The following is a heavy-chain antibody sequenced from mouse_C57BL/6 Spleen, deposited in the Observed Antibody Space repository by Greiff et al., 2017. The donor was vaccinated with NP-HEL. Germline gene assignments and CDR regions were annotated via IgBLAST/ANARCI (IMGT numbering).Heavy chain of an antibody. CDR1: GYTFTSYW. Sequence: VQLQQPGAELVKPGASVKLSCKASGYTFTSYWMHWVKQRPGQGLEWIGMIHPNSGSTNYNEKFKSKATLTVDKSSSTAYMQLSSLTSEDSAVYYCAREGGIYGNPAWFAYWGQGTLVTVSA. J-gene: IGHJ3*01. V-gene: IGHV1-64*01. CDR3: AREGGIYGNPAWFAY. CDR2: IHPNSGST. D-gene: IGHD2-1*01.